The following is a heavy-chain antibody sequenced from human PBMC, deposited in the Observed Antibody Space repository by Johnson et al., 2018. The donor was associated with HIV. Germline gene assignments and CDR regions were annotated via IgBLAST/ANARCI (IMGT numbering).Heavy chain of an antibody. CDR1: GFTFDDYA. CDR2: ISWNSGSI. V-gene: IGHV3-9*01. Sequence: QLVESGGGLVQPGGSLRLSCAASGFTFDDYAMHWVRQAPGKGLEWVSGISWNSGSIGYADSVKGRFTISRDNAKNSLYLQMNSLRAEDTAVYYCARARDRSSSRDAFDPWGQGTVVTVSP. CDR3: ARARDRSSSRDAFDP. D-gene: IGHD6-13*01. J-gene: IGHJ3*01.